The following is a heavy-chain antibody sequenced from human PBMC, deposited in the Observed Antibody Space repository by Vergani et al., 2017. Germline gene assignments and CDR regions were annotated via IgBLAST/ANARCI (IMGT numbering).Heavy chain of an antibody. J-gene: IGHJ6*03. Sequence: QVQLAESGGGRVQPGRSLRLSCAASGFSFSSHAIHRVRQAPGKGLEWVAVISNDGSKKYYADSVKGRFTISRDNSKNTLDLQMNSLRTQDTAVYYCAKAGSVTSGSLQYNFYKDVWGKGTTVTVS. CDR3: AKAGSVTSGSLQYNFYKDV. CDR1: GFSFSSHA. V-gene: IGHV3-30*18. CDR2: ISNDGSKK. D-gene: IGHD3-10*01.